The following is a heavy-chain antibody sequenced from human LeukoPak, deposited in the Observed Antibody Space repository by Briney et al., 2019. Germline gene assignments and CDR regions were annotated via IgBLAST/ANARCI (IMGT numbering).Heavy chain of an antibody. J-gene: IGHJ4*02. V-gene: IGHV4-59*01. CDR2: IYYSGST. CDR1: GFTFSSYS. Sequence: GSLRLSCAASGFTFSSYSINWVRQAPGKELEWIGYIYYSGSTNYNPSLKSRVTISVDTSKNQFSLKLSSVTAADTAAYYCARGPTSRGVAFDYWGQGTLVTVSS. D-gene: IGHD2-15*01. CDR3: ARGPTSRGVAFDY.